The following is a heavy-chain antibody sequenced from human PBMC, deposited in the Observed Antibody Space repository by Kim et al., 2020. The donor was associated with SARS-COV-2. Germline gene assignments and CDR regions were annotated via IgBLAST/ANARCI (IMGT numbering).Heavy chain of an antibody. CDR3: ARGHHSMDV. Sequence: GGSLRLSCAASGFTFSDHYMTWIRQAPGKGLEWLTYIGPNSGSSDYAESVKGRFTISRDNAKNSLFLQMDSLRAEDTALYFCARGHHSMDVWGQGTTVTVSS. V-gene: IGHV3-11*05. CDR2: IGPNSGSS. J-gene: IGHJ6*02. CDR1: GFTFSDHY.